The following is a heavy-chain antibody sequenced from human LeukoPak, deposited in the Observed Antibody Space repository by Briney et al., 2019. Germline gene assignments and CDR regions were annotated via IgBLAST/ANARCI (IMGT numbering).Heavy chain of an antibody. Sequence: GGSLRLSCAASGFTFDDYAMHWVRQAPGKGLEWVSGTSWNSGSIGYADSVKGRFTISRDNAKNSLYLQMNSLRAEDTALYYCAKGMVRGEKKDYMDVWGKGTTVTISS. J-gene: IGHJ6*03. V-gene: IGHV3-9*01. D-gene: IGHD3-10*01. CDR1: GFTFDDYA. CDR3: AKGMVRGEKKDYMDV. CDR2: TSWNSGSI.